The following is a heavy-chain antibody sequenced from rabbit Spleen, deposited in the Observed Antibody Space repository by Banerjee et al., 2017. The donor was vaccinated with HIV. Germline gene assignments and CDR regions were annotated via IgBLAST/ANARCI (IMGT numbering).Heavy chain of an antibody. CDR2: INAVTGKA. J-gene: IGHJ4*01. Sequence: QEQLLESGGGLVKPEGSLTLTCKASGFSFSNKAVMCWVRQAPGKGLEWIACINAVTGKAVYASWAKGRFTFSKTSSTTVTLQMTSLTAADTATYFCARADDVAGAGYSWWGQGTLVTVS. D-gene: IGHD7-1*01. CDR1: GFSFSNKAV. V-gene: IGHV1S45*01. CDR3: ARADDVAGAGYSW.